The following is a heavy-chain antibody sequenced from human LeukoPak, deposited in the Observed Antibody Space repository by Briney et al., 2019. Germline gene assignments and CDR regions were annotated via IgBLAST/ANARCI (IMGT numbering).Heavy chain of an antibody. Sequence: GASVKVSCKASGYTFTGYYMHWVRQAPGQGLEWMGWINPNSGGTNYAQKFQGRVTMTRDTPISTAYMELSRLRSDDTAVYYCARLFPTEYYFDYWGQGTLVTVSS. V-gene: IGHV1-2*02. CDR3: ARLFPTEYYFDY. J-gene: IGHJ4*02. CDR1: GYTFTGYY. D-gene: IGHD2/OR15-2a*01. CDR2: INPNSGGT.